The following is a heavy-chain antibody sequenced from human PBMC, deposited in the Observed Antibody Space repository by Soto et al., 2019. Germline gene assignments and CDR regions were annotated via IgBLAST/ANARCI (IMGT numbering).Heavy chain of an antibody. V-gene: IGHV3-30*18. CDR3: AKDGAVAGDYYYYGMDV. D-gene: IGHD6-19*01. Sequence: QVQLVESGGGVVQPGRSLRLSCAASGFTFSSYGMHWVRQAPGKGLEWVAVISYDGSNKYYADAVKGRFTISRDNAKNTMYLQMNSLRAEDTAVSYCAKDGAVAGDYYYYGMDVLGQGTTVTVSS. J-gene: IGHJ6*01. CDR1: GFTFSSYG. CDR2: ISYDGSNK.